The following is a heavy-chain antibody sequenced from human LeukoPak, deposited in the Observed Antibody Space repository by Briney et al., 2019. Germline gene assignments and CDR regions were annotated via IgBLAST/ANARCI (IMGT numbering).Heavy chain of an antibody. J-gene: IGHJ4*02. CDR1: GFTFSSYS. CDR2: ISGSGGST. D-gene: IGHD7-27*01. V-gene: IGHV3-21*01. Sequence: GGSLRLSCAASGFTFSSYSMNWVRQAPGKGLEWVSAISGSGGSTYYADSVKGRFTISRDNAKESLYLQMNTLRAEDTAVYYCARDYTGGWNDYWGQGIRVTVSS. CDR3: ARDYTGGWNDY.